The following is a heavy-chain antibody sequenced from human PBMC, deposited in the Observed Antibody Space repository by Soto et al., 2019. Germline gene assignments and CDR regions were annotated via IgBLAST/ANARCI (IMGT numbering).Heavy chain of an antibody. V-gene: IGHV4-34*01. J-gene: IGHJ5*02. CDR3: ARGLNGVPVANGFDT. D-gene: IGHD2-8*01. Sequence: QVQLQQWGAGLLKPSETLSLTCAVYGGSFSGYYWSWIRQPPGKGLEWIGEINHSGITNYSPSLKSRVTISVDTSKNQFSLKLSSVTAADTAVYYCARGLNGVPVANGFDTWGQGTLVTVSS. CDR2: INHSGIT. CDR1: GGSFSGYY.